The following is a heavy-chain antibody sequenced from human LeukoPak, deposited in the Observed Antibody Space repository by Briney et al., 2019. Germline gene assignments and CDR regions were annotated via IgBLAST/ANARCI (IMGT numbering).Heavy chain of an antibody. CDR3: ASHGAYSTVMTLGDAFDI. D-gene: IGHD4-23*01. Sequence: GGSLRLSCAASGFTFKKYWMNWVRQVPGKGLECLANIKEDGSETYYADSVKGRFTISRDNSKNTLYLQMNSLRAEDTAVYYCASHGAYSTVMTLGDAFDIWGQGTMVTVSS. CDR1: GFTFKKYW. J-gene: IGHJ3*02. V-gene: IGHV3-7*01. CDR2: IKEDGSET.